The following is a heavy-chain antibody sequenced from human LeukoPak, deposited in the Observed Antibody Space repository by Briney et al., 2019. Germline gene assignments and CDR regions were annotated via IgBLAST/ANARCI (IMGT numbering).Heavy chain of an antibody. CDR2: VNHSGRS. Sequence: SETLSLTCAVYGGSFSAYYWSWIRQSPGKGLEWIGEVNHSGRSNYNPSLDGRITISVETSKNQFSLMLSSVTAADTAVYYCARADSYYYESSGYNWFDPWGQGTLVTVSS. D-gene: IGHD3-22*01. CDR3: ARADSYYYESSGYNWFDP. V-gene: IGHV4-34*01. J-gene: IGHJ5*02. CDR1: GGSFSAYY.